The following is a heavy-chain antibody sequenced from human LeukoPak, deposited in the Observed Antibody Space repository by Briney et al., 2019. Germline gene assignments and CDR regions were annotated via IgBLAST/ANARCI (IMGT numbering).Heavy chain of an antibody. J-gene: IGHJ4*02. CDR3: AKDLRTVLLATFDY. D-gene: IGHD2-15*01. Sequence: GGSLRLSCAASGFTFSSYAMHWVRQAPGKGLEWVAVVSYDGSNKYYADSVKGRFTISRDNSKNTLYLQMNSLRAEDTAVYYCAKDLRTVLLATFDYWGQGTLVTVSS. CDR1: GFTFSSYA. V-gene: IGHV3-30-3*01. CDR2: VSYDGSNK.